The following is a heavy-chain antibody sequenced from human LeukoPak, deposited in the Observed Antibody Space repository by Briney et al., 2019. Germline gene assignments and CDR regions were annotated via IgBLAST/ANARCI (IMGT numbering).Heavy chain of an antibody. CDR2: IYYSGST. V-gene: IGHV4-39*01. D-gene: IGHD6-19*01. J-gene: IGHJ4*02. CDR3: ARGYSSGWYVKNFDY. CDR1: GGSISSSSYY. Sequence: SETLSLTCTVSGGSISSSSYYWGWIRQPPGKGLEWIGSIYYSGSTYYNPSLKSRVTISVDTSKNQFSLKLSSVTAADTAVYYCARGYSSGWYVKNFDYWGQGTLVTVSS.